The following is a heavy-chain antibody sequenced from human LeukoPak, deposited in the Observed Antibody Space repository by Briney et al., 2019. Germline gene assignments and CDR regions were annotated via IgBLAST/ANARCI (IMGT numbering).Heavy chain of an antibody. CDR2: ISGDGGST. Sequence: SGGSLRPSCAASGFTFDDYAMHWGRQAPGKCLEWVFLISGDGGSTYYADSVKGRFTISRDNSKNSLYLQMNSLRTEDTALYYCAKDKAIAATRYYYYYGMDVWGQGTTVTVSS. D-gene: IGHD2-15*01. J-gene: IGHJ6*02. CDR1: GFTFDDYA. CDR3: AKDKAIAATRYYYYYGMDV. V-gene: IGHV3-43*02.